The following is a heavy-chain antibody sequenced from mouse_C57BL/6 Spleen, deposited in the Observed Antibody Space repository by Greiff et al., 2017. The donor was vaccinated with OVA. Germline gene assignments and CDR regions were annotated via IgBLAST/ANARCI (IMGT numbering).Heavy chain of an antibody. J-gene: IGHJ3*01. V-gene: IGHV1-80*01. Sequence: QVQLQQSGAELVKPGASVKISCKASGYAFSSYWMNWVKQRPGKGLEWIGQIYPGDGDTNYNGKFTGKATLTADKSSSTAYMQLSSLTSEDSAVYFCARGAAQVPFAYWGQGTLVTVSA. CDR3: ARGAAQVPFAY. CDR2: IYPGDGDT. D-gene: IGHD3-2*02. CDR1: GYAFSSYW.